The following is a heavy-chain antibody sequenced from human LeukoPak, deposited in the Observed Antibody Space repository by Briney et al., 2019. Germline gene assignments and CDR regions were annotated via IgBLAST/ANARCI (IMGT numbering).Heavy chain of an antibody. CDR1: GYTFTNYG. J-gene: IGHJ4*02. D-gene: IGHD2-2*01. Sequence: ASVKVSCKASGYTFTNYGITWVRQAPGQGLEWMAWISANNGETRYAQNLHDGVTMTTDTFTSTAYMELRSLRSDDTAVYYCARVPPSAHQLLSSDYWGQGTQVTVSS. V-gene: IGHV1-18*04. CDR2: ISANNGET. CDR3: ARVPPSAHQLLSSDY.